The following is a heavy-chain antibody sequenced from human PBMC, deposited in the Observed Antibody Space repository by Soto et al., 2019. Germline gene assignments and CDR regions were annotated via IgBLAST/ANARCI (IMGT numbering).Heavy chain of an antibody. Sequence: PGESLKISCKGSGYSFTSYWIGWVRQMPGKGLEWMGIIYPGDSDTRYSPSFQGQVTISADKSISTAYLQWSSLKASDTAMYYCARQYSGSYSDYYYYGMDVWGQGTTVTVSS. D-gene: IGHD1-26*01. CDR3: ARQYSGSYSDYYYYGMDV. CDR1: GYSFTSYW. V-gene: IGHV5-51*01. J-gene: IGHJ6*02. CDR2: IYPGDSDT.